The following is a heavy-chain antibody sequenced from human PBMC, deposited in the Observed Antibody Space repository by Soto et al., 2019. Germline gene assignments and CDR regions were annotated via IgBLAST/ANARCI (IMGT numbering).Heavy chain of an antibody. V-gene: IGHV3-30*18. CDR2: ISYDGGNK. D-gene: IGHD5-18*01. J-gene: IGHJ6*02. CDR1: GFTFSSYG. Sequence: PGGSLRLSCAASGFTFSSYGMHWVRQAPGKGLEWVAVISYDGGNKYYADSVKGRFTISRDNSKNTLYLQMNSLRAEDTAVYYCAKAMRYSYGHRHPALDYYYGMDVWGQGTTVTVSS. CDR3: AKAMRYSYGHRHPALDYYYGMDV.